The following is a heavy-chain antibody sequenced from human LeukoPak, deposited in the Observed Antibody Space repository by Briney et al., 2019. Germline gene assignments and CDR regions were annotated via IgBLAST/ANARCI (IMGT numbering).Heavy chain of an antibody. D-gene: IGHD6-13*01. J-gene: IGHJ4*02. CDR2: IDRDGSVR. CDR1: GFSFSTYW. CDR3: ATDPGSSSFDL. V-gene: IGHV3-7*01. Sequence: GGSLRLSCSASGFSFSTYWMSWVRQTPETGLEFVANIDRDGSVRNYMDSLRGRSTISRDNAKKSMYLEINSLRADDTAVYYCATDPGSSSFDLWGRGALVTVSS.